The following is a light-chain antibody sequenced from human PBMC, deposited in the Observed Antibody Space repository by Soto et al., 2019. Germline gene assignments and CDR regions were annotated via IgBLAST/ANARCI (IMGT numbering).Light chain of an antibody. J-gene: IGLJ1*01. Sequence: QSAVTQPASVSGSPGRSITMSCTGTSSDVGGYNYVSWYQQHPGKAPKLMIYDVSNRPSGVSNRFSGSKSGNTASLTISGLQAEDEADYYCSSYTSSSTPYVFGTGTKLTVL. V-gene: IGLV2-14*01. CDR1: SSDVGGYNY. CDR3: SSYTSSSTPYV. CDR2: DVS.